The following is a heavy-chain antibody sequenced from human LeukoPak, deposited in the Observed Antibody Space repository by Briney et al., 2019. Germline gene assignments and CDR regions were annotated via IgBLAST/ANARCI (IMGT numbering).Heavy chain of an antibody. Sequence: SETLSLTCTVSGGSISSSSYYWGWIRPPPGKGLEWIGSIYYSGSTYYNPSLKSRVTISVDTSKNQFSLKLSSVTAADTAVYYCARHEALATIFGVVIIAGYFDYWGQGTLVTVSS. V-gene: IGHV4-39*01. CDR1: GGSISSSSYY. D-gene: IGHD3-3*01. CDR2: IYYSGST. CDR3: ARHEALATIFGVVIIAGYFDY. J-gene: IGHJ4*02.